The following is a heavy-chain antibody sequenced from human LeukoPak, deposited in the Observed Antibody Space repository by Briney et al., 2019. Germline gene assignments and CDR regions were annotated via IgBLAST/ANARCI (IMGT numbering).Heavy chain of an antibody. J-gene: IGHJ4*02. CDR3: AKDWRVAAAANFDY. CDR2: ISYDGSNK. Sequence: GGSLRLSCAASGFTFSSYAMHWVRQAPGKGLEWVAVISYDGSNKYYADSVKGRFTISRDNSKNTLYLQMNSLRAEDTAVYYCAKDWRVAAAANFDYWGQGTLVTVSS. D-gene: IGHD6-13*01. V-gene: IGHV3-30-3*01. CDR1: GFTFSSYA.